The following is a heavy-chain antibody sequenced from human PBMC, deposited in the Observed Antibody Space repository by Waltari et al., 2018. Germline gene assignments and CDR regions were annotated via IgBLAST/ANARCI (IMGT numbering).Heavy chain of an antibody. V-gene: IGHV4-31*01. CDR3: ARARYGSGSYYFDY. J-gene: IGHJ4*02. Sequence: QVQLQESGPGLVKPSQTLSLTCTVSGGSISSGGYYWSWIRQHPGKGLEWIGYIYYSVSTYYNPSLKSLVTISVDTSKNQFSLKLSSVTAADTAVYYCARARYGSGSYYFDYWGQGTLVTVSS. CDR2: IYYSVST. D-gene: IGHD3-10*01. CDR1: GGSISSGGYY.